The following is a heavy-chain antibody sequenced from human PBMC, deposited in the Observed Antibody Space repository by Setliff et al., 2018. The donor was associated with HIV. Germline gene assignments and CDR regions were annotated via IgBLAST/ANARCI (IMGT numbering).Heavy chain of an antibody. J-gene: IGHJ3*01. CDR1: GDTFSTFA. Sequence: SVKVSCKASGDTFSTFAINWVRQAPGQGLEWMGGMMTIFSTTNYARKFQGRVTITTDESTGTAYMELSNLRSEDTAVYYCATEGAGGSYQRASALDLWGQGTMVTV. D-gene: IGHD1-26*01. V-gene: IGHV1-69*05. CDR3: ATEGAGGSYQRASALDL. CDR2: MMTIFSTT.